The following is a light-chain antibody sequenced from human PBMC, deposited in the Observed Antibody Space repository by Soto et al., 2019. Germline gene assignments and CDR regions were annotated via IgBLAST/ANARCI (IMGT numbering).Light chain of an antibody. J-gene: IGKJ4*01. V-gene: IGKV3-11*01. CDR1: QSVSNH. Sequence: EVVLTQSPSTLSLSPGERATLSCRATQSVSNHLAWYQHRPGQAPRLLIYDASNRATDIPARFSGSGSGTDFTLTISSLEPADSAVYYCQQRSLWPLTFGGGTKVEIK. CDR3: QQRSLWPLT. CDR2: DAS.